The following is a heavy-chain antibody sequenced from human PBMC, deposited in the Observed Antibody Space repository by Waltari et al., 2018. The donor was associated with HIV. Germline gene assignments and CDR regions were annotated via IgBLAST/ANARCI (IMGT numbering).Heavy chain of an antibody. CDR1: GGSSNSYS. V-gene: IGHV4-39*01. CDR3: ARHDPGTYYYFDY. CDR2: IYYGGST. Sequence: QLQLQESGPGLVKPSETLSLTCSVSGGSSNSYSWGWNRQPPGKGLEWIGSIYYGGSTFYNSSLKSRLTISVDTSKNQFSLKLSSVTAADTAVYYCARHDPGTYYYFDYWGQGTLVTVSS. J-gene: IGHJ4*02. D-gene: IGHD3-10*01.